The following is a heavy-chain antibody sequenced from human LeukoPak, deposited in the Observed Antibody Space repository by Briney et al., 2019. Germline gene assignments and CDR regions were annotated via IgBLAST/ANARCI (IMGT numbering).Heavy chain of an antibody. CDR2: ISHGGAYI. CDR1: GFDFNKFT. D-gene: IGHD3-3*01. Sequence: PGGSLRLSCEASGFDFNKFTMNWVRQAPGKGLEWVSSISHGGAYIYYADSVRGRFTISRDNAKNSLYLEMSNLRAEDTAFYYCARETGSFEWLLIYWGQGTLVSVSS. V-gene: IGHV3-21*01. CDR3: ARETGSFEWLLIY. J-gene: IGHJ4*02.